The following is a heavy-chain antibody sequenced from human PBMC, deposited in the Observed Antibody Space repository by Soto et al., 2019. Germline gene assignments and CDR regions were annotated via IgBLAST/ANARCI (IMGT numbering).Heavy chain of an antibody. CDR2: INHSGST. CDR1: GGSFSGYY. Sequence: PSETLSLTCAVYGGSFSGYYWSWIRQPPGKGPEWIGEINHSGSTNYNPSLKSRVTISVDTSKNQFSLKLSSVTAADTAVYYCARNPPIPGIAAASPDYWGQGTLVTVSS. CDR3: ARNPPIPGIAAASPDY. J-gene: IGHJ4*02. D-gene: IGHD6-13*01. V-gene: IGHV4-34*01.